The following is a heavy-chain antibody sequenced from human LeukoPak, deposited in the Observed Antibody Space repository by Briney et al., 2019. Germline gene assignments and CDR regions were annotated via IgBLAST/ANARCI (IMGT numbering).Heavy chain of an antibody. D-gene: IGHD3-3*01. CDR1: GYSISSGYY. V-gene: IGHV4-38-2*01. Sequence: PSETLSLTCAVSGYSISSGYYWGWIRQPPGKGLEWIGSIYHSGSTYYNPSLKSRVTISVDMSKNQFSLKLSSVAAADTAVYYCARFRFTIFGVVMDSYFDYSGQGTLVTVSS. CDR2: IYHSGST. CDR3: ARFRFTIFGVVMDSYFDY. J-gene: IGHJ4*02.